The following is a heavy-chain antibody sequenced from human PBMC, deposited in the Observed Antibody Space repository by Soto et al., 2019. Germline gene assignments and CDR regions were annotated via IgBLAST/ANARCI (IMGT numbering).Heavy chain of an antibody. D-gene: IGHD3-10*01. CDR2: ISSRGGTT. V-gene: IGHV3-48*03. CDR1: GFTFSDSE. Sequence: GGSLRLSCTASGFTFSDSEMNWVRQAPGKGLEWVSYISSRGGTTYYADSVKGRFTLSRDNAKNSLSLQMNSLRADDAAVYYCASAKLGAIGFPCFDVWGQGSQVTVSS. CDR3: ASAKLGAIGFPCFDV. J-gene: IGHJ4*02.